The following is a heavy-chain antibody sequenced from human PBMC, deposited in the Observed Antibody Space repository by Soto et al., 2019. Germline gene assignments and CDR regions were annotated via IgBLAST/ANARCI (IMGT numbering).Heavy chain of an antibody. CDR2: IIPIFGTA. V-gene: IGHV1-69*01. D-gene: IGHD1-1*01. CDR1: GGTFSSYA. CDR3: AREFSFQLTRSDAFDI. Sequence: QVQLVQSGAEVKKPGSSVKVSCKASGGTFSSYAISWVRQAPGQGLEWMGGIIPIFGTANYAQKFQGRVKITADEYTSTSYMELSSLSSEDTAVYYCAREFSFQLTRSDAFDIWGQGTMVTVSS. J-gene: IGHJ3*02.